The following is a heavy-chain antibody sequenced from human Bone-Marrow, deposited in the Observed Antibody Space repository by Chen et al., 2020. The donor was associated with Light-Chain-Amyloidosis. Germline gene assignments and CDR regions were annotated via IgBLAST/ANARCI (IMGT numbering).Heavy chain of an antibody. Sequence: QVQLQESGPGLVKPSQTLSLSCPVSGGSISSGGYYWSWIRQHPGKGLEWIGFIYHSGSVTYNPSLRSRLTISVDTSRNQFSLKLSSVTAADTAVYYCARGPNVAFDPWGQGTLVTVSS. CDR1: GGSISSGGYY. CDR2: IYHSGSV. D-gene: IGHD3-10*02. CDR3: ARGPNVAFDP. V-gene: IGHV4-31*03. J-gene: IGHJ5*02.